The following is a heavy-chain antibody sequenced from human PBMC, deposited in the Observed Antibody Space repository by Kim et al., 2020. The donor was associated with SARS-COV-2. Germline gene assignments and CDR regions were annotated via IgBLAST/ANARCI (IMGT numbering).Heavy chain of an antibody. CDR1: GFTFSGSA. J-gene: IGHJ6*02. CDR2: IRSKANSYAT. V-gene: IGHV3-73*01. D-gene: IGHD5-12*01. CDR3: TGDTVATADYYYGMDV. Sequence: GGSLRLSCAASGFTFSGSAMHWVRQASGKGLEWVGRIRSKANSYATAYAASVKGRFTISRDDSKNTAYLQMNSLKTEDTAVYYCTGDTVATADYYYGMDVWGQGTTVTVSS.